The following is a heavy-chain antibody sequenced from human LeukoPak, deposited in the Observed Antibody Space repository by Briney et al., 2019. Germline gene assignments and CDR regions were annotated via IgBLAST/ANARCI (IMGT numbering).Heavy chain of an antibody. Sequence: ASVKVSCKASVYTFTGYFMQWVRQAPAQGREWMGWINPNSGGTDYEQQFQGRVTMTRDTSISTAYMELSSLRSDDTAVYYCARDRYNYGLELGYWGQGTPITVSS. CDR3: ARDRYNYGLELGY. CDR2: INPNSGGT. CDR1: VYTFTGYF. J-gene: IGHJ4*02. D-gene: IGHD5-18*01. V-gene: IGHV1-2*02.